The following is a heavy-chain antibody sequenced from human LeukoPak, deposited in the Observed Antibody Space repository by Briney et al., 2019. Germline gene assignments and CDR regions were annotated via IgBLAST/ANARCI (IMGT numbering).Heavy chain of an antibody. CDR2: IYYSGST. V-gene: IGHV4-59*12. CDR3: ARASYYFDY. Sequence: SETLSLTCTVSGGSMSPYHWGWIRQPPGKGLEWTGYIYYSGSTNYNPSLKSRVTISVDTSKNQFSLKLSSVTAADTAVYYCARASYYFDYWGQGTLVTVSS. J-gene: IGHJ4*02. CDR1: GGSMSPYH.